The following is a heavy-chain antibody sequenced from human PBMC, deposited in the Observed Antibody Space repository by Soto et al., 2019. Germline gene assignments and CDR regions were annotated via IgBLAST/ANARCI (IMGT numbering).Heavy chain of an antibody. CDR1: GFTFTSYS. D-gene: IGHD2-2*01. J-gene: IGHJ4*02. Sequence: EVQLVESGGGLVKPGGSLRLSCAASGFTFTSYSMNWVRQAPGKGLEWVSSISSSSSYIYYTDSLRGRFTISRDNAKNSLYLQMNSLRAEDTAVYYCAIDVARYCSSTSCPFDYWGQGILVTVSS. CDR2: ISSSSSYI. CDR3: AIDVARYCSSTSCPFDY. V-gene: IGHV3-21*01.